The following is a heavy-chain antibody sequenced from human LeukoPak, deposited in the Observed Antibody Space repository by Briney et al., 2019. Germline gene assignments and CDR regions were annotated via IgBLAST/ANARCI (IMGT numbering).Heavy chain of an antibody. Sequence: GGSLRLSCADSGFTVSSNYMRWVRQAPGKGLEWVSVIYSGGSTHYADSVKGRFTISRDNSKNTLYLQMNSLRAEDTAVYYCARDRLHYDSLTGYPADWGQGALVTVSS. J-gene: IGHJ4*02. CDR2: IYSGGST. D-gene: IGHD3-9*01. CDR1: GFTVSSNY. CDR3: ARDRLHYDSLTGYPAD. V-gene: IGHV3-66*01.